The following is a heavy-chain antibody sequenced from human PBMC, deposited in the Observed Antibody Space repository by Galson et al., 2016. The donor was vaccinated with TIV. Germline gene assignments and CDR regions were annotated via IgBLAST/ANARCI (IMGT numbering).Heavy chain of an antibody. J-gene: IGHJ4*02. CDR3: ARGFYRLGYVGVY. D-gene: IGHD3-16*01. CDR1: GFTLSDYG. CDR2: ITSSGKFI. Sequence: SLRLSCAASGFTLSDYGMNWVRQSPGKGLEWVSAITSSGKFIYYADSVKGRFSISRDNAKNSVYLQMDSLSVEDTAVYYCARGFYRLGYVGVYWGQGALVTVAS. V-gene: IGHV3-21*01.